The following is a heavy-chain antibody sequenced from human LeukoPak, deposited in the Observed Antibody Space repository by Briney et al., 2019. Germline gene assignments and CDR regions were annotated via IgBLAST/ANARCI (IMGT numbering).Heavy chain of an antibody. CDR3: ARGLHFTMVRGGTTNYYYGMDV. J-gene: IGHJ6*02. V-gene: IGHV1-69*04. CDR2: IIPIVGIT. Sequence: SVKVSCKASGGTFSSYGISWARQAPGQGLEWMGRIIPIVGITNYAQKFQGRVTITADNSTRTAYMELSSLTSEDTAVYYCARGLHFTMVRGGTTNYYYGMDVWGQGTSVTVSS. D-gene: IGHD3-10*01. CDR1: GGTFSSYG.